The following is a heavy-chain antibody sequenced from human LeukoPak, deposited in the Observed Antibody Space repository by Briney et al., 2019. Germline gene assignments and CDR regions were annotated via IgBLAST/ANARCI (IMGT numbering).Heavy chain of an antibody. CDR3: ARRGLTSPYY. CDR1: GGSFSGYY. D-gene: IGHD3-10*01. CDR2: INHSGST. Sequence: SETLSLTCAVYGGSFSGYYWSWIRQPPGKGLEWIGEINHSGSTNYNPSLKSRVTISVDTSKNQFSLKLSSVTAADTAVYYCARRGLTSPYYWGQGTLVTVSS. J-gene: IGHJ4*02. V-gene: IGHV4-34*01.